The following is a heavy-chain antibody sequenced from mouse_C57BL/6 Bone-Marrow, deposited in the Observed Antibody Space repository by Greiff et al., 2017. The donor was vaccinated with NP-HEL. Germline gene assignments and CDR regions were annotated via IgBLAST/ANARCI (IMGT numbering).Heavy chain of an antibody. J-gene: IGHJ3*01. D-gene: IGHD2-5*01. CDR2: ISDGGSYT. CDR1: GFTFSSYA. V-gene: IGHV5-4*01. CDR3: AREGAYYSNTGGFAY. Sequence: EVKVVESGGGLVKPGGSLKLSCAASGFTFSSYAMSWVRQTPEKRLEWVATISDGGSYTYYPDNVKGRFTISRDNAKNNLYLQMSHLKSEDTAMYYCAREGAYYSNTGGFAYWGQGTLVTVSA.